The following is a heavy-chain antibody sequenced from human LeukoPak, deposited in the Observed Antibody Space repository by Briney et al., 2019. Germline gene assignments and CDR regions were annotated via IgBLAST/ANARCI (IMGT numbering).Heavy chain of an antibody. J-gene: IGHJ4*02. CDR2: IDPSDSYT. CDR3: ARHLGGYTHFDY. V-gene: IGHV5-10-1*01. D-gene: IGHD3-22*01. Sequence: GESLKISCKGSGYNFTNYWITWVRQMPGKGLECEGKIDPSDSYTNYSPSFQGHVTISADKSINTAYLQWSSLEASDTAIYFCARHLGGYTHFDYWGQGTLVTVSS. CDR1: GYNFTNYW.